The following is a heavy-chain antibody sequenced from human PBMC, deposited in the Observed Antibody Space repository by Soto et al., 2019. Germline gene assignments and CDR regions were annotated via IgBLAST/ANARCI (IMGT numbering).Heavy chain of an antibody. Sequence: GGSLRLSCAASGFTFDDYAMHWVRQAPGKGLEWVSGISWNSGSIGYADSVKGRFTISRDNAKNSLYLQMNSLRAEDTALYYCAKDIQQLVPPAGYFDYWGQGT. CDR1: GFTFDDYA. J-gene: IGHJ4*02. CDR3: AKDIQQLVPPAGYFDY. V-gene: IGHV3-9*01. D-gene: IGHD6-6*01. CDR2: ISWNSGSI.